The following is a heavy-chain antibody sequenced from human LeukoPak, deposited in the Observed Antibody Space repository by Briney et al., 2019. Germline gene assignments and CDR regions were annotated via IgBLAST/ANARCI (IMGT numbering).Heavy chain of an antibody. CDR2: ISAYNGNT. CDR1: GYTFTSYG. CDR3: AKAALVLRFLEWSDNWFDP. J-gene: IGHJ5*02. V-gene: IGHV1-18*01. D-gene: IGHD3-3*01. Sequence: ASVKVSCKASGYTFTSYGISWVRQAPGQGLEWMGWISAYNGNTNYAQKLQGRVTMTTDTSTSTAYMELSRLRSDDTAVYYCAKAALVLRFLEWSDNWFDPWGQGTLVTVSS.